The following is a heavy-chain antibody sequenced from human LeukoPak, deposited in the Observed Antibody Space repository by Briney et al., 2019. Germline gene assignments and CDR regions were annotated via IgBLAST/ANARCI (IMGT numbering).Heavy chain of an antibody. V-gene: IGHV1-69*13. CDR3: ARAGCSTITCHRNYYYMDV. D-gene: IGHD2-8*01. CDR1: GGTFSSYA. CDR2: IIPIFGTA. Sequence: ASVKVSCKASGGTFSSYAISWVRQAPGQGLEWMGGIIPIFGTANYAQKFQGRVTITADESTSTAYMELSSLRSEDTAVYYCARAGCSTITCHRNYYYMDVWGKGTTVTVSS. J-gene: IGHJ6*03.